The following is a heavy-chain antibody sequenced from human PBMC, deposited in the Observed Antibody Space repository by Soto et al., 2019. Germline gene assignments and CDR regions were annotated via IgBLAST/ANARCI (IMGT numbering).Heavy chain of an antibody. CDR3: ARDVVPGYSSSWPFHY. Sequence: EASVKVSCKASGYTFTSYGISWVRQAPGQGLEWMGWISAYNGNTNYAQKLQGRVTMTTDTSTSTAYMELRSLRSDDTAVYYCARDVVPGYSSSWPFHYWGQGTLVTVSS. J-gene: IGHJ4*02. D-gene: IGHD6-13*01. V-gene: IGHV1-18*01. CDR2: ISAYNGNT. CDR1: GYTFTSYG.